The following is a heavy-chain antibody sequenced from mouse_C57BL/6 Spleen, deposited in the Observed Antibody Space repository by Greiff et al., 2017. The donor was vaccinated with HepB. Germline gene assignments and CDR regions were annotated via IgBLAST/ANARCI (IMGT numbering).Heavy chain of an antibody. Sequence: VKLKQSGAELVKAGASVKMSCKASGYTFTSYWMHWVKQRLGQGLEWFAETNPTNGRTYYNEKFKSKATLTVDKSSSTAYMLLSGPTFEDSAVYDFARIKKIVATYFDYWGQGTTLTVSS. CDR2: TNPTNGRT. CDR1: GYTFTSYW. CDR3: ARIKKIVATYFDY. D-gene: IGHD1-1*01. V-gene: IGHV1S81*02. J-gene: IGHJ2*01.